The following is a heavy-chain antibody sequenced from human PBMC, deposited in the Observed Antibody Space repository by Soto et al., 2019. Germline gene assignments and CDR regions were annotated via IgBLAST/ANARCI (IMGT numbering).Heavy chain of an antibody. CDR2: IYYSGST. Sequence: QLQLQESGPGLVKPSETLSLTCTVSGGSISSSSYYWGWIRQPPGKGLEWIGSIYYSGSTYYNPSLKSRVTISVDTSKNQFSLKLTSVTAADTAVYYCATTYFFGSGSGYWGQGTLVTVPS. V-gene: IGHV4-39*01. J-gene: IGHJ4*02. CDR1: GGSISSSSYY. D-gene: IGHD3-10*01. CDR3: ATTYFFGSGSGY.